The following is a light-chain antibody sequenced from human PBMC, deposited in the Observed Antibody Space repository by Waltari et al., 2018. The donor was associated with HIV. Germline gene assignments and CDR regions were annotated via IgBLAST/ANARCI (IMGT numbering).Light chain of an antibody. V-gene: IGLV1-44*01. CDR1: RSHIGSTT. J-gene: IGLJ3*02. Sequence: QSVLTQPPSASGTPGQRVTISCSGSRSHIGSTTINWYQQLPGTAPKLHIYSNNQRPSGVPDRFSGSKSGTSASLAISGLQSEDEADYYCAAWDDSLNGQVFGGGTKLTVL. CDR3: AAWDDSLNGQV. CDR2: SNN.